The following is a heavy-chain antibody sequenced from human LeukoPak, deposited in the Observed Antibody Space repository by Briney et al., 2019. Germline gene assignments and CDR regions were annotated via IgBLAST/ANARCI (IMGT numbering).Heavy chain of an antibody. CDR3: AKGPYSYGYEDY. V-gene: IGHV3-30*18. Sequence: PGGSLRPSFAAPEFAFTSSGMHWVRKAPGKGLDWVAVISYDGSNKYYADSVKGRFTISRDSSKNTLYLQMNSLRAEDTAVYYCAKGPYSYGYEDYWGQGTLVTVSS. J-gene: IGHJ4*02. CDR1: EFAFTSSG. CDR2: ISYDGSNK. D-gene: IGHD5-18*01.